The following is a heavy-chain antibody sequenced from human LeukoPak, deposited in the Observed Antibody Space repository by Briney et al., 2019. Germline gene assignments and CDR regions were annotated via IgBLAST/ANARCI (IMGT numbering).Heavy chain of an antibody. CDR2: INHSGST. CDR3: AAGEYYYYGMDV. CDR1: GGSFSGYY. D-gene: IGHD2-21*01. J-gene: IGHJ6*02. Sequence: SETLSLTCAVYGGSFSGYYWSWIRQPPGKGLEWIGEINHSGSTNYNPSLKSRVTISVDTSKNQFSLKLSSVTAADTAVYYCAAGEYYYYGMDVWGQGTTVTASS. V-gene: IGHV4-34*01.